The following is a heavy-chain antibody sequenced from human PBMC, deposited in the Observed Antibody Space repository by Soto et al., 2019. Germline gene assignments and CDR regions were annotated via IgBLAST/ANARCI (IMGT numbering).Heavy chain of an antibody. J-gene: IGHJ4*02. D-gene: IGHD3-16*02. CDR2: ISYDGSNK. CDR3: ARDRRRLGELSSPPDY. CDR1: GFTFSSYA. Sequence: QVQLVESGGGVVQPGRSLRRSCAASGFTFSSYAMHWVRQAPGKGLEWVAVISYDGSNKYYADSVKGRFTISRDNSKNTLYLQMNSLRAEDTAVYYCARDRRRLGELSSPPDYWGQGTLVTVSS. V-gene: IGHV3-30-3*01.